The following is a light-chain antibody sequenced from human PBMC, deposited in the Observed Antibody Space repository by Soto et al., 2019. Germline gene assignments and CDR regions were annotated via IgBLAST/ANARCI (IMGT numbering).Light chain of an antibody. V-gene: IGKV4-1*01. Sequence: DIVMTQSPDSLAVSLGERATINCKSSQNILYSSNNKNFLAWYQQKPGQPPKLLIYWSSTRESGVPDRFSGSGSATDFTLTISSLQAEDVALYYCQQYYDAPYTFGQGTTLEIK. J-gene: IGKJ2*01. CDR2: WSS. CDR1: QNILYSSNNKNF. CDR3: QQYYDAPYT.